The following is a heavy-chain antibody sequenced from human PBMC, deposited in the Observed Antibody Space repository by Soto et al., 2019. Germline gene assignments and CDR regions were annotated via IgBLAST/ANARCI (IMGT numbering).Heavy chain of an antibody. J-gene: IGHJ4*02. Sequence: EVQLVASGGGLVQPAGSLRLSCAASGFTFSYYWMSWVRQAPGKGLEWVANIKEDGSEKYYVDSVKGRFTISRDNAKNSLFLQMNSLRAEDTAVYYCARDQVAVADRGIDYWGQGTLVTVSS. D-gene: IGHD6-19*01. CDR2: IKEDGSEK. V-gene: IGHV3-7*03. CDR1: GFTFSYYW. CDR3: ARDQVAVADRGIDY.